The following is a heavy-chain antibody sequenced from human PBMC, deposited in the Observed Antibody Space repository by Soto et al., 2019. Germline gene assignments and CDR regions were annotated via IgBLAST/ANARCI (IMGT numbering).Heavy chain of an antibody. Sequence: GGSLRLSCAASGFTFSSYAMHWVRQAPGKGLEWVAVISYDGSNKYNADSVKGRFTISRDKSTSTAYMELSSLRSEDTAVYYCASLPRYNWNDVDSDWFDPWGQGTLVTVSS. D-gene: IGHD1-20*01. CDR1: GFTFSSYA. J-gene: IGHJ5*02. V-gene: IGHV3-30*04. CDR3: ASLPRYNWNDVDSDWFDP. CDR2: ISYDGSNK.